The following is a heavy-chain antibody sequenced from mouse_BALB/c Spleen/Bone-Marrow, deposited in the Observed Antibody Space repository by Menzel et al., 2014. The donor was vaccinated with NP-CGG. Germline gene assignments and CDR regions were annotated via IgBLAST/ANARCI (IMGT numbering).Heavy chain of an antibody. CDR3: ARGWITTGFAY. Sequence: EVMLVESGGGLVQPGGPLRLSCATSGFTFTDYYMSWVRQPPGKALEWLGFIRNKANGYTTEYSASVKGRFTISRDNSQSILYLQMNTLRAEDSATYYCARGWITTGFAYWGQGTLVTVSA. CDR1: GFTFTDYY. CDR2: IRNKANGYTT. D-gene: IGHD1-1*01. J-gene: IGHJ3*01. V-gene: IGHV7-3*02.